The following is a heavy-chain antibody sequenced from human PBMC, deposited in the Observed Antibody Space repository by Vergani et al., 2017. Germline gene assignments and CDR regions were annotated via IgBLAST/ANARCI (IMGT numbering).Heavy chain of an antibody. Sequence: EVQLLESGGSLKQPGGSVRLSCAASGFTFSTYAMHWVRQAPGKGLEWVSALTGGGGSTYYADSFKGRFIISRDNSRDTLYLQMNSLRPEDTATYYGVRYAGSYENFFDSWGQGTLVTFSS. CDR1: GFTFSTYA. CDR3: VRYAGSYENFFDS. D-gene: IGHD1-26*01. J-gene: IGHJ4*02. V-gene: IGHV3-23*01. CDR2: LTGGGGST.